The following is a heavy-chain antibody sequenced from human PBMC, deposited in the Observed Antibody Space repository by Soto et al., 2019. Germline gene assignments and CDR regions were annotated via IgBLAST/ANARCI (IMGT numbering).Heavy chain of an antibody. Sequence: QVQLQESGPGLVKPSQTLSLTCTVSGGSISSGGYYWSWIRQHPGKGLEWIGYIYYSGSTYYNPSIKRRVPISVDTSKNQFSLKLSSVTAADTAVYYCASGTEVSPSWDVWGQGTTVTVSS. CDR2: IYYSGST. CDR3: ASGTEVSPSWDV. V-gene: IGHV4-31*03. J-gene: IGHJ6*02. CDR1: GGSISSGGYY. D-gene: IGHD1-26*01.